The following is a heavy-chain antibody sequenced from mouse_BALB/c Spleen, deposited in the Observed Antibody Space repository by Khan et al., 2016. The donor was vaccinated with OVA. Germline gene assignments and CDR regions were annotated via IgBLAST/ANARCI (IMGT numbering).Heavy chain of an antibody. CDR2: IDPENGDT. CDR3: ARRGYGNYWFAY. V-gene: IGHV14-1*02. D-gene: IGHD2-1*01. J-gene: IGHJ3*01. CDR1: GFNIKDYY. Sequence: EVQLQQSGAELVRPGALVKLYCKASGFNIKDYYMNWVKQRPEQGLEWIGWIDPENGDTIYDPKFQGKASITADTSSNTAYLQLSSQTLEDTAVCYCARRGYGNYWFAYWGQGTLVTVSA.